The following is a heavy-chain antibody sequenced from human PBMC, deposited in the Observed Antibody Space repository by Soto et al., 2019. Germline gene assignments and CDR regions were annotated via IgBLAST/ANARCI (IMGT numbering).Heavy chain of an antibody. V-gene: IGHV3-66*01. CDR2: IYSGGST. CDR1: GFTVSSNY. Sequence: EVQLVESGGGLVQPGGSLRLSCAASGFTVSSNYMSWVRQAPGKGLXGVSVIYSGGSTYYADSVKGRFTISRDNSKNTLYLQMNSLRAEDTAVYYCARVYSSSSSYFDYWGQGTLVTVSS. J-gene: IGHJ4*02. CDR3: ARVYSSSSSYFDY. D-gene: IGHD6-6*01.